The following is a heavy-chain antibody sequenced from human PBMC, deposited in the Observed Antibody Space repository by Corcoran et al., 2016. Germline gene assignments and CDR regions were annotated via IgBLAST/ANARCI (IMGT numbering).Heavy chain of an antibody. D-gene: IGHD2-2*01. Sequence: EVQLVQSGAEVKKPGESLKISCKGSGYSFTNYWIGWVRQMPGKGLEWMGIIHPADSDTRYSPSFQGQVTISADKSISTAYVQWSSLKASDTAMYYCAKVGFCSTSTCYASFDFWGQGKMVTVSS. J-gene: IGHJ3*01. V-gene: IGHV5-51*01. CDR3: AKVGFCSTSTCYASFDF. CDR2: IHPADSDT. CDR1: GYSFTNYW.